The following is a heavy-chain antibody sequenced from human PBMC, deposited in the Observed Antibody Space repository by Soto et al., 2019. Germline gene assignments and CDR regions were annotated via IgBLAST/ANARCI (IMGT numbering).Heavy chain of an antibody. CDR2: ISYDGSSK. V-gene: IGHV3-33*05. CDR1: GFSFSNYG. CDR3: ARDLQLGTFLYFFDY. Sequence: GGSLRLSCAASGFSFSNYGMHWVRHAPGKGLEWVAVISYDGSSKYHADSVKGRFTISRDNAKNSVYLQMNSLRAEDTAVYYCARDLQLGTFLYFFDYWGQGTLVTVSS. J-gene: IGHJ4*02. D-gene: IGHD1-7*01.